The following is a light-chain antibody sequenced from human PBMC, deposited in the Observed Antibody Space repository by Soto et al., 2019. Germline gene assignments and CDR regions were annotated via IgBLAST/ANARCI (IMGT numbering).Light chain of an antibody. J-gene: IGKJ1*01. CDR3: QQYGTSPQT. CDR2: DTS. V-gene: IGKV3D-15*01. Sequence: EIVMTQSPATLSVSPGERATLSCRASQSVTNNLAWYHQRPGQAPGLLIYDTSTRASGVPDRFSGSGSGTEFTLTISRLEPEDFAVYYCQQYGTSPQTFGQGTKVDIK. CDR1: QSVTNN.